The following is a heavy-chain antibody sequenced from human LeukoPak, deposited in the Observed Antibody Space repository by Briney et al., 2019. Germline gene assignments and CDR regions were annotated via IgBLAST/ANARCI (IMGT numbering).Heavy chain of an antibody. CDR2: IHTSGST. D-gene: IGHD6-13*01. V-gene: IGHV4-4*07. J-gene: IGHJ6*03. CDR1: GGSISSYY. CDR3: ARGGPIAAAGPYYYYYMDV. Sequence: SETLSLTCTVSGGSISSYYWSWNRQPAGKGLEWIGRIHTSGSTNYNPSLKRRVTMSVDTSKNQFSLKLSSVTAADTAVYYCARGGPIAAAGPYYYYYMDVWGKGTTVTVSS.